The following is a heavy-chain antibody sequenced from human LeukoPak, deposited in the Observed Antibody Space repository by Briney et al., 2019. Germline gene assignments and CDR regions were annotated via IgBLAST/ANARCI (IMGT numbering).Heavy chain of an antibody. D-gene: IGHD3-3*01. J-gene: IGHJ6*02. CDR1: GGSISSGGYS. CDR3: ARAIGSITIFGVVNPQAPYYYGMDV. V-gene: IGHV4-30-2*01. CDR2: IYHSGST. Sequence: PSQTLSLTCAVSGGSISSGGYSWSWIRQPPGKGLEWIGYIYHSGSTYYNPSLKSRVTISVDRSKNQFSLKLSSVTAADTAVYYCARAIGSITIFGVVNPQAPYYYGMDVWGQGTTVTVSS.